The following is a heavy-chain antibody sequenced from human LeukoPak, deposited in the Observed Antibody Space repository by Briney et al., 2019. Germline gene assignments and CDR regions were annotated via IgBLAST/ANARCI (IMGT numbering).Heavy chain of an antibody. CDR3: ARDSGGSYYY. D-gene: IGHD1-26*01. CDR2: INAYNGNT. J-gene: IGHJ4*02. CDR1: GYTFTSYG. Sequence: ASVKVSCKASGYTFTSYGMSWVRQAPGQGVEWMGWINAYNGNTNDAQKLQGRVTMTTDTSTSTVYMDLRSLRSDDTAAYFCARDSGGSYYYWGQGTLVTVSS. V-gene: IGHV1-18*01.